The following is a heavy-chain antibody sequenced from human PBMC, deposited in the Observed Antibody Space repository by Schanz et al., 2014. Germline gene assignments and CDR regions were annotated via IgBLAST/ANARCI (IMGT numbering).Heavy chain of an antibody. D-gene: IGHD6-13*01. CDR2: ITYDGSNK. CDR1: GFTFSRHA. J-gene: IGHJ4*02. V-gene: IGHV3-30*09. CDR3: ARAQEHNTDYTSSRLFDY. Sequence: QVELVESGGGVVQPGRSLRLSCAASGFTFSRHAMHWVRQAAGKGLEWVAAITYDGSNKYYAESVKGRFAISRDNSKNTLYLQMNSLRAEDTAVYYCARAQEHNTDYTSSRLFDYWGQGTLVTVSS.